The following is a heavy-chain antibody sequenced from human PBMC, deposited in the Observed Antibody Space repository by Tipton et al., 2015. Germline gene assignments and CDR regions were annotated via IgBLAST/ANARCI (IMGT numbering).Heavy chain of an antibody. CDR1: GDSFTSTNW. Sequence: TLSLTCAISGDSFTSTNWWSWVRQPPGNGLEWIGEIYHTGSTNFQPSLRSRVTMSVDKSRNQFSLNWRSVTAADTAVYFCARASFAIWGSYRTYFDHWGQGILITVSS. CDR3: ARASFAIWGSYRTYFDH. V-gene: IGHV4-4*01. D-gene: IGHD3-16*02. J-gene: IGHJ4*02. CDR2: IYHTGST.